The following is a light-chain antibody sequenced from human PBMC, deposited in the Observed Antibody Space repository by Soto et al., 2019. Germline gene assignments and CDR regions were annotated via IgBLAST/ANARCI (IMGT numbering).Light chain of an antibody. Sequence: QPVLTQPPSASGTPGQRVSISCSGSRSNIGSNTVNWYQQFPGTAPKLLIYGNDQRPSGVPDRFSGSKSGTSASLAISGLQSEDEADYYCAAWDDSLNGYVFGTGTKLTVL. V-gene: IGLV1-44*01. CDR1: RSNIGSNT. J-gene: IGLJ1*01. CDR2: GND. CDR3: AAWDDSLNGYV.